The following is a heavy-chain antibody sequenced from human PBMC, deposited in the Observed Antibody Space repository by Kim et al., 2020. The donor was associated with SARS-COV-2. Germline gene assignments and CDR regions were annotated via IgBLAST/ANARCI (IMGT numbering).Heavy chain of an antibody. J-gene: IGHJ4*02. CDR3: TRGGGTADY. Sequence: GGSLRLSCKTSGFTFGDNAISWFRHAPGKGLEWVGFITSRRYGGTTEFAASVKGRFSISRDDSKSIAFLQMNSLKTDDTAVYYCTRGGGTADYWGQGTLVTVSS. CDR1: GFTFGDNA. CDR2: ITSRRYGGTT. V-gene: IGHV3-49*03. D-gene: IGHD2-15*01.